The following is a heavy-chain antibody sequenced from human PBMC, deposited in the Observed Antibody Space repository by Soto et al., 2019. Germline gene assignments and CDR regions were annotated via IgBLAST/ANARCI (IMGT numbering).Heavy chain of an antibody. CDR1: GGSFSGYY. D-gene: IGHD3-10*01. J-gene: IGHJ4*02. V-gene: IGHV4-34*01. CDR2: INHSGST. CDR3: ARPSTGVFDY. Sequence: PSETLSLTCAVYGGSFSGYYWSWIRQPPGKWLEWIGEINHSGSTNYNPSLKSRVTISVDTSKNQFSLKLSSVTAADTAVYYCARPSTGVFDYWGQGXLVTVYS.